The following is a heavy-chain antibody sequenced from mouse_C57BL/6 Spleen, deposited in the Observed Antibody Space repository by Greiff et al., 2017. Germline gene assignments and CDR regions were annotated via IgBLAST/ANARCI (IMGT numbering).Heavy chain of an antibody. Sequence: VHVKQSGAELVRPGASVKLSCTASGFNIKDDYMHWVKQRPEQGLEWIGWIDPENGDTEYASKFQGKATITADTSSNTAYLQLSSLTSEDTAVYYCTSYGSSRVGYFDVWGTGTTVTVSS. V-gene: IGHV14-4*01. D-gene: IGHD1-1*01. CDR2: IDPENGDT. J-gene: IGHJ1*03. CDR3: TSYGSSRVGYFDV. CDR1: GFNIKDDY.